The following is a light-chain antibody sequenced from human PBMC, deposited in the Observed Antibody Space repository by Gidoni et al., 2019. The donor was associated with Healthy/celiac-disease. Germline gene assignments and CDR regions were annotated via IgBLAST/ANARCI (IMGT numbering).Light chain of an antibody. CDR2: GAS. CDR1: QSVSSSY. J-gene: IGKJ2*01. CDR3: QQYGSSPYT. Sequence: IVLTQSPGTLSLSPGERANLSCRASQSVSSSYLAWYQQKPGQAPRLLLHGASSRATGIPDRFSGSGSGTDFTLTISRLEPEDFAVYYCQQYGSSPYTFGQGTKLEIK. V-gene: IGKV3-20*01.